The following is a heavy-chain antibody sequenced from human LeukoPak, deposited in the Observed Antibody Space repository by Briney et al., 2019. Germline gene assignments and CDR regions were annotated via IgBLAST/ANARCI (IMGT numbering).Heavy chain of an antibody. J-gene: IGHJ4*02. CDR1: GYSFTDKY. V-gene: IGHV1-2*02. Sequence: ASVTVSCKASGYSFTDKYMHWVRQAPGQGLEWVGWINPNSGGANYAQKFQGRVTMTRDTSISTAYMELRRLRSEDTAVYYCARLATGWLQSSALDYWGQGTLVTVSS. CDR2: INPNSGGA. D-gene: IGHD5-24*01. CDR3: ARLATGWLQSSALDY.